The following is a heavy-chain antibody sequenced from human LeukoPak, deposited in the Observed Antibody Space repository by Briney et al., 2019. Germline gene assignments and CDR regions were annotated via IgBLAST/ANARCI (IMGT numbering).Heavy chain of an antibody. CDR1: GYTFTGYY. CDR2: INPNSGGT. V-gene: IGHV1-2*02. CDR3: ARVDDRGHYYDSSGPRKLFDY. Sequence: RASVKVSFKASGYTFTGYYMHWVRQAPGQGLEWMGWINPNSGGTNYAQKFQGRVTMTRDTSISTAYMELSRLRSDDTAVYYCARVDDRGHYYDSSGPRKLFDYWGQGTLVTVSS. D-gene: IGHD3-22*01. J-gene: IGHJ4*02.